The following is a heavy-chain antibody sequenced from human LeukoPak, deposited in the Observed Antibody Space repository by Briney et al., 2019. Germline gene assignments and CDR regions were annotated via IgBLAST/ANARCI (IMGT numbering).Heavy chain of an antibody. CDR1: GGSISSGGYY. CDR2: IYSRGST. CDR3: ASSKYQLLS. D-gene: IGHD2-2*01. J-gene: IGHJ5*02. Sequence: SETLSLTCTVSGGSISSGGYYWTWIRQHPGKGLEWIGYIYSRGSTYYSPSLKSRVTISVDTSRNQFSLTLNSVTAADTAMYYCASSKYQLLSWGQGTLVTISS. V-gene: IGHV4-31*03.